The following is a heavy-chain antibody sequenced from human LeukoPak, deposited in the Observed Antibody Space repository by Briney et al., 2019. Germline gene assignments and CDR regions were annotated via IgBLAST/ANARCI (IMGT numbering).Heavy chain of an antibody. D-gene: IGHD4-17*01. CDR3: ARDRGYGDYAVGYY. Sequence: PSETLSLTCTVSGGSISSYYWSWIRQPAGKGLEWIGRIYTSGSTNYNPSFKSRVTMSVDTSKNQFSLKLSSVTAADTAVYYCARDRGYGDYAVGYYWGQGTLVTVSS. CDR1: GGSISSYY. V-gene: IGHV4-4*07. CDR2: IYTSGST. J-gene: IGHJ4*02.